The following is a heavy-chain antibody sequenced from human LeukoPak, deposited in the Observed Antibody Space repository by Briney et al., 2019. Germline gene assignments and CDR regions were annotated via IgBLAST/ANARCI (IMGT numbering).Heavy chain of an antibody. Sequence: SETLSLTCAVSRYSISSGYYWGWIRQPPGKGLEWIGSIYHSGSTYYNPSLKSRVTISVDTSKNQFSLKLSSVTAADTAVYYCARSVEGVVPAAFFDYWGQGTLVTVSS. V-gene: IGHV4-38-2*01. CDR2: IYHSGST. CDR3: ARSVEGVVPAAFFDY. CDR1: RYSISSGYY. D-gene: IGHD2-2*01. J-gene: IGHJ4*02.